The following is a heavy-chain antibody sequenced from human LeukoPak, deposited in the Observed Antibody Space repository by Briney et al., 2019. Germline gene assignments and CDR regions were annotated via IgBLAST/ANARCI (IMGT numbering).Heavy chain of an antibody. CDR3: ARGGIVAAPTYCYYGMDV. V-gene: IGHV3-33*01. D-gene: IGHD6-13*01. CDR1: GFTFSSYG. Sequence: PGRSLRLSCAASGFTFSSYGVHWVRQAPGKGLEWVAVIWYDGSNKYYADSVKGRFTISRDNSKNTLYLQMNSLRAEDTAVYYCARGGIVAAPTYCYYGMDVWGQGTTVTVSS. CDR2: IWYDGSNK. J-gene: IGHJ6*02.